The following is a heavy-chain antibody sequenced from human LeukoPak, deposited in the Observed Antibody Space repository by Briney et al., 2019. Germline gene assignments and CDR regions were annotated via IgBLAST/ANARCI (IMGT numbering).Heavy chain of an antibody. V-gene: IGHV4-39*07. CDR3: ATDLDSGNYFD. CDR2: IYYSGTT. J-gene: IGHJ4*02. Sequence: SETLSLTCTVSGGSISSSSYYWGWIRQPPGKGLEWIGAIYYSGTTYYNPSLKSRVTISVDTSKNQFSLKLSSVTAADTAVYYCATDLDSGNYFDWGQGTLVIVSS. CDR1: GGSISSSSYY. D-gene: IGHD1-26*01.